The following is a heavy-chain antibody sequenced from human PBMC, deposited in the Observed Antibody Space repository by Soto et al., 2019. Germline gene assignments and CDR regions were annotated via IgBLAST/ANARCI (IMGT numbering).Heavy chain of an antibody. J-gene: IGHJ4*02. CDR1: GYTFTSYD. CDR3: ARCNPGYGDFGD. D-gene: IGHD4-17*01. V-gene: IGHV1-8*01. Sequence: QVQLVQSGAEVKKPGASVKVSCKASGYTFTSYDINWVRQATGQGLEWIGWMNPNSGNTGYAQKFQGRVPMTRNTSISTAYMELSSLRSEDTAVYYGARCNPGYGDFGDWGQGTLVTVSS. CDR2: MNPNSGNT.